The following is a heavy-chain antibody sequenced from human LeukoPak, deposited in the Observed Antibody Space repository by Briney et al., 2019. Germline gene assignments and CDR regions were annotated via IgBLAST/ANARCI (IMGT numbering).Heavy chain of an antibody. J-gene: IGHJ3*02. CDR1: GYTFTDYY. V-gene: IGHV1-2*04. CDR2: INPNSGGT. CDR3: ARRIEVAGTDAFDI. Sequence: ASVKVSCKASGYTFTDYYMHWVRQAPGQGFEWMGWINPNSGGTNYAQKFQGWVAMTRDTSISTAYMELSRLRSDDTAVYYCARRIEVAGTDAFDIWGQGTMVTVSS. D-gene: IGHD6-19*01.